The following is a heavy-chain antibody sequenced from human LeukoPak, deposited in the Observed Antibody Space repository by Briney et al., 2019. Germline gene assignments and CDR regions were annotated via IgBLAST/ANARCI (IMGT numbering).Heavy chain of an antibody. CDR1: GFTLSLYA. J-gene: IGHJ4*02. D-gene: IGHD2-15*01. CDR2: LNEGGGYI. CDR3: VRDFRCSGGSCPLFDS. Sequence: HPGGSLRLSCAPSGFTLSLYAMSWVPQAPGKGLVGLSGLNEGGGYICCGDSVAGRLNICRANSEDTLHLQMCRLRAEDTAVYYCVRDFRCSGGSCPLFDSWGGGTLVVVSS. V-gene: IGHV3-23*01.